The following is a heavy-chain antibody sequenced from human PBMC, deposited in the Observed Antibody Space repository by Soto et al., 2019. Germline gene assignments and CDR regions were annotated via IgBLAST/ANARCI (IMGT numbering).Heavy chain of an antibody. CDR3: ARGNLSFDFDS. CDR1: GFNFGFFG. J-gene: IGHJ4*02. Sequence: QIQLVESGGDVVQPGTSLRLSCAASGFNFGFFGVHWVRQAPGKGLEWVAFISGDGINTQYADSVRGRFTLSRDYSRKTMYLQMDSLRDEDTALYYCARGNLSFDFDSWGLGTLVTVSS. V-gene: IGHV3-30*03. D-gene: IGHD1-26*01. CDR2: ISGDGINT.